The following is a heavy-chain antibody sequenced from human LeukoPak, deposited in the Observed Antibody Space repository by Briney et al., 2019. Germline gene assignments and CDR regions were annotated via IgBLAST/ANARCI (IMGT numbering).Heavy chain of an antibody. CDR3: VKGGSISHNWFDS. CDR2: ISYDGSNK. V-gene: IGHV3-30*18. J-gene: IGHJ5*01. Sequence: GRSLRLSCAASGFTFSSYGMHWVRQAPGKGLEWVAVISYDGSNKYYADSVKGRFTISRDNSKNTLYLQMNSLRAEDTAIYYCVKGGSISHNWFDSWGQGTLVTVSS. CDR1: GFTFSSYG. D-gene: IGHD3-16*01.